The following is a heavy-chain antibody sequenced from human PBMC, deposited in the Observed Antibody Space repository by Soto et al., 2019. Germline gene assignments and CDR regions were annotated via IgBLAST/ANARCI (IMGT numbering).Heavy chain of an antibody. CDR3: AKHFVGATYGMDV. CDR2: ISYDGSNK. CDR1: GFTFSSYN. D-gene: IGHD2-15*01. J-gene: IGHJ6*02. Sequence: PGGSLRLSCAVSGFTFSSYNMNWVRQAPGKGLEWVAVISYDGSNKYYADSVKGRFTISRDNSKNTLYLQMNSLRAEDTAVYYCAKHFVGATYGMDVWGQGTTVTVSS. V-gene: IGHV3-30*18.